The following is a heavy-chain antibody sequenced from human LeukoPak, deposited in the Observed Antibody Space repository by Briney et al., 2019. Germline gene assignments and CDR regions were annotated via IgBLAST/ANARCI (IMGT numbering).Heavy chain of an antibody. CDR1: GGSISSSDYY. Sequence: SETLSLTCTVSGGSISSSDYYWGWIRQPPGKGLEGIGNIYYDGRTYYNPSLKSRVTISVYTSNNQFSLKLSSVTAADTAVYYCARQDGSGYYPSFDYWGQGSLVTVSS. V-gene: IGHV4-39*01. CDR3: ARQDGSGYYPSFDY. D-gene: IGHD3-22*01. CDR2: IYYDGRT. J-gene: IGHJ4*02.